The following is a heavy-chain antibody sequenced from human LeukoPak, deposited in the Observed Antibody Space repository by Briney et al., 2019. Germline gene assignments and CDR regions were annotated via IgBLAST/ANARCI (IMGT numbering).Heavy chain of an antibody. J-gene: IGHJ4*02. V-gene: IGHV3-23*01. CDR1: GFTFSSYA. CDR3: AKDFRGYSYGTIDY. CDR2: ISGSGGST. D-gene: IGHD5-18*01. Sequence: PGGSLRLSCAASGFTFSSYAMSWVRQAPGKGLEWVSAISGSGGSTYYADSVKGRFTISRDNSKNTLYLQMNSLRAEDTAVYYCAKDFRGYSYGTIDYWGQGTLVTVSS.